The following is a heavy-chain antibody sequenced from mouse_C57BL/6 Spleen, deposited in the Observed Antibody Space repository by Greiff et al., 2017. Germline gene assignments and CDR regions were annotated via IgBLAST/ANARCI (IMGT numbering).Heavy chain of an antibody. D-gene: IGHD1-1*02. Sequence: QVQLQQPGAELVKPGASVKLSCKASGYTFTSYWMHWVKQRPGQGLEWIGMIHPNSGSTNYNEKFKSKATLTVDKSSSTAYMQLSSLTSEDSAVYYCAREGALWSRFAYWGQGTLGTVSA. CDR2: IHPNSGST. V-gene: IGHV1-64*01. CDR3: AREGALWSRFAY. J-gene: IGHJ3*01. CDR1: GYTFTSYW.